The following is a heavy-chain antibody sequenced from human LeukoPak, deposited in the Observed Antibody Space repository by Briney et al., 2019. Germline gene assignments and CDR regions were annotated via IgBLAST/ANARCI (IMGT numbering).Heavy chain of an antibody. Sequence: SQTLSLTCALSGDSASINRVAWNWIRQSPSRGLEWLGRTYYRSKWYNDYAVSVKSPITINPDTSKNQFSLQLNSVTPEDTAVYYCARGRGVDTIRFWFDPWGQGTLVTVSS. CDR1: GDSASINRVA. J-gene: IGHJ5*02. D-gene: IGHD5-12*01. CDR2: TYYRSKWYN. CDR3: ARGRGVDTIRFWFDP. V-gene: IGHV6-1*01.